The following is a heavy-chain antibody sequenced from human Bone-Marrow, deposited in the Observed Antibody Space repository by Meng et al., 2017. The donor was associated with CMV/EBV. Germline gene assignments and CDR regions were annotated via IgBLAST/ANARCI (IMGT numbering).Heavy chain of an antibody. CDR1: GFTFSYYG. J-gene: IGHJ5*02. V-gene: IGHV3-30*02. D-gene: IGHD2-2*01. Sequence: GGSLRLSCAASGFTFSYYGMHWVRQAPGKGLEWVAFIPYDGSNKYYADSVKGRYTISRDNSKTTLYLQMNSLRAEDTAVYYCAKDHAPAAMAGYWFDPWGQGTRVTGSS. CDR2: IPYDGSNK. CDR3: AKDHAPAAMAGYWFDP.